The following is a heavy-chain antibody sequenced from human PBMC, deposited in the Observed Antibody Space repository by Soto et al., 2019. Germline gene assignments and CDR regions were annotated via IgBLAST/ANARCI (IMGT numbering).Heavy chain of an antibody. CDR1: GFTFSSYS. CDR3: ARDQEAGSFFPYYYGMDV. D-gene: IGHD6-13*01. J-gene: IGHJ6*02. CDR2: ISSSGSTI. V-gene: IGHV3-48*04. Sequence: VGSLRLSCAASGFTFSSYSMNWVRQAPGKGLEWVSSISSSGSTIYYADSVKGRFTISRDNAKNSLYLQMDSLRAEDTAVYYCARDQEAGSFFPYYYGMDVWGQGTTVTVSS.